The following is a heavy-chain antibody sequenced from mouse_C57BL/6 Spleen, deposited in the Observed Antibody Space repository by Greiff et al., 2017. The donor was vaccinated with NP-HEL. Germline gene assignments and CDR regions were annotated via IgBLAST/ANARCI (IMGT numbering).Heavy chain of an antibody. D-gene: IGHD2-3*01. CDR2: IDPSDSYT. V-gene: IGHV1-69*01. CDR3: ARGDDGYYEFAY. CDR1: GYTFTSYW. J-gene: IGHJ3*01. Sequence: VQLQQPGAELVMPGASVKLSCKASGYTFTSYWMHWVKQRPGQGLEWIGEIDPSDSYTNYNQKFKGKSTLTVDKSSSTAYMQLSSLTSEDSAVYYCARGDDGYYEFAYWGQGTLVTVSA.